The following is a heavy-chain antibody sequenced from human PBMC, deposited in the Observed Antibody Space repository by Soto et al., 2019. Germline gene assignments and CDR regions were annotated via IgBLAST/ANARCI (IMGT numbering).Heavy chain of an antibody. CDR3: ARDPGRGWLVSDAFDI. V-gene: IGHV1-8*01. CDR1: GYTFTSYD. J-gene: IGHJ3*02. D-gene: IGHD6-19*01. Sequence: GASVKVSCKASGYTFTSYDINWVRQATGQGLEWMGWMNPNSGNTGYAQKFQGRVTMTRNTSISTAYMELSSLRSEDTAVYYCARDPGRGWLVSDAFDIWGQGTMVTVS. CDR2: MNPNSGNT.